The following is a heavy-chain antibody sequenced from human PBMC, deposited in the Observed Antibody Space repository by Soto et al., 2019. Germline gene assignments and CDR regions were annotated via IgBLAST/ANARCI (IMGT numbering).Heavy chain of an antibody. CDR2: IYWDDDK. D-gene: IGHD3-16*01. V-gene: IGHV2-5*02. CDR1: AFSLSTGGVG. Sequence: SGPTLVNPTQTLTLTCTFSAFSLSTGGVGVGWIRQPPGKALEWLALIYWDDDKRYSPSLRSRLTITKDTSKNQVVLTMTNMDLVDTAAYYCIVYRCGGECDQAYGSFYYCGMDVWGQGATVTVSS. CDR3: IVYRCGGECDQAYGSFYYCGMDV. J-gene: IGHJ6*02.